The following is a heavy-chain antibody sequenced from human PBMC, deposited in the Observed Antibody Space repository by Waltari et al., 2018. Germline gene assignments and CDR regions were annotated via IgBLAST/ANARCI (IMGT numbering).Heavy chain of an antibody. V-gene: IGHV4-38-2*02. J-gene: IGHJ6*02. CDR3: ARLKGGYYYYAMDV. Sequence: QVQLQESGPGLPKPSEPLSLTGSVSGYSISSAYYWGWIRQSPGMGLEWIGSTHHSGSTYYNPSLKSRVTVSVDTSKNQFSLKLSSVSAADAAVYYCARLKGGYYYYAMDVWGQGTAVTVSS. CDR1: GYSISSAYY. D-gene: IGHD3-16*01. CDR2: THHSGST.